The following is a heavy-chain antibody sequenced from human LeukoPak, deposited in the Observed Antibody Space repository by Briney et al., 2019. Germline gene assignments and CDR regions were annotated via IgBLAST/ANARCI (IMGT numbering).Heavy chain of an antibody. J-gene: IGHJ4*02. CDR2: INPNSGGT. V-gene: IGHV1-2*02. Sequence: GASVKVSCKASGYTFTVYYMHWVRQAPGQGLEWMGWINPNSGGTNYAQKFQGRLTMTRDTSISTAYMELSRLRSDDTAVYYRARDIWVAVAGTFDYWGQGTLVTVSS. CDR1: GYTFTVYY. D-gene: IGHD6-19*01. CDR3: ARDIWVAVAGTFDY.